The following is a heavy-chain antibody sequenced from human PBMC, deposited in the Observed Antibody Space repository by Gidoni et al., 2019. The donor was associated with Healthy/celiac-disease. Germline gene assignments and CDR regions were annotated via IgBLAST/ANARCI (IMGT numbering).Heavy chain of an antibody. J-gene: IGHJ4*02. Sequence: QVQLQQWGAGLLKPSETLSLTCAVYGGSFSGYYWSWIRQPPGKGLEWIGEINHSGSTNYNPSLKSRVTISVDTSKNQFSLKLSSVTAADTAVYYCARGLTYGDYAVDYWGQGILVTVSS. D-gene: IGHD4-17*01. CDR3: ARGLTYGDYAVDY. V-gene: IGHV4-34*01. CDR1: GGSFSGYY. CDR2: INHSGST.